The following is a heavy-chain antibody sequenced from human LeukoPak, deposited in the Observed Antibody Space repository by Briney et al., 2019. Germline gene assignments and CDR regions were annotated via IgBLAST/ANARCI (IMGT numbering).Heavy chain of an antibody. V-gene: IGHV4-61*08. D-gene: IGHD6-19*01. CDR2: IYYTGSTT. J-gene: IGHJ3*02. CDR1: GGSISSGGYY. CDR3: ARAVTGMPAKNDAFDI. Sequence: PSETLSLTCTVSGGSISSGGYYWSWIRQTPGKGLEWFGSIYYTGSTTNYNPSLKSRVTISVDTSKNQFSLKLSSVTAADTAVYYCARAVTGMPAKNDAFDIWGRGTMVTVSS.